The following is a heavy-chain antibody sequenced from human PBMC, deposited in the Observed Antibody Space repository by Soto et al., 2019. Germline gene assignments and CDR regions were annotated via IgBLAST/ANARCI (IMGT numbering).Heavy chain of an antibody. Sequence: SETLSLTCTVSGGSISSGGYYWSWIRQHPGKGLEWIGYIYYSGSTYYNPSLKSRVTISVDTSKNQFSLKLSSVTAADTAVYYCARDRAGWSGQYSMDVWGQGTTVTVS. CDR2: IYYSGST. J-gene: IGHJ6*02. V-gene: IGHV4-31*03. CDR1: GGSISSGGYY. CDR3: ARDRAGWSGQYSMDV. D-gene: IGHD3-3*01.